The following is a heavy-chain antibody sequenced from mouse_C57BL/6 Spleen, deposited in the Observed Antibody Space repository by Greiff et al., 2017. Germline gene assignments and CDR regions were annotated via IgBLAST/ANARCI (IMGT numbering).Heavy chain of an antibody. CDR2: INPSNGGT. Sequence: QVQLQQPGTELVKPGASVQLSCKASGYTFTSYWMHWVKQRPGQGLEWIGTINPSNGGTNYNATFKSNSTLTVDKSSSTAYMQLSSLTSEDAADCYCRRNWYYFDYWGQGTTLTVSS. D-gene: IGHD4-1*01. CDR1: GYTFTSYW. V-gene: IGHV1-53*01. J-gene: IGHJ2*01. CDR3: RRNWYYFDY.